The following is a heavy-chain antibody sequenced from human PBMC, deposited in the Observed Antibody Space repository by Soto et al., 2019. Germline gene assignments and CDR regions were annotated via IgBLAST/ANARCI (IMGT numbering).Heavy chain of an antibody. CDR2: ISAYNGNT. CDR3: ARVGYCGGDCSRYFDY. V-gene: IGHV1-18*04. J-gene: IGHJ4*02. D-gene: IGHD2-21*02. CDR1: GYTFTSYG. Sequence: ASAKVSCKASGYTFTSYGISWVRQAPGQGREWMGWISAYNGNTNYAQKLQGRVTMTTDTSTSTAYMELRSLRSDDTAVYYCARVGYCGGDCSRYFDYWGQGTLVTVSS.